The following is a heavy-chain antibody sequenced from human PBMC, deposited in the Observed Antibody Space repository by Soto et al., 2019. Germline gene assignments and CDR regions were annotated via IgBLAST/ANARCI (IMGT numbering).Heavy chain of an antibody. CDR1: GDTFTSYG. CDR2: ISAIFGTA. V-gene: IGHV1-69*05. Sequence: GASLKVCCKASGDTFTSYGFSWVRLAPGHGLEWMGWISAIFGTANYAQKFQGRVTITTDESTSTAYMELSSLRSEDTAVYYCARDRDYWGQGTLVTVSS. CDR3: ARDRDY. J-gene: IGHJ4*02.